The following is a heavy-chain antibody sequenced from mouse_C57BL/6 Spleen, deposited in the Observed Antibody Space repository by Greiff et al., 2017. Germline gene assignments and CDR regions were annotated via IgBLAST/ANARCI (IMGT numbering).Heavy chain of an antibody. Sequence: VQLQQSGPELVKPGASVKISCKASGYAFSSSWMNWVKQRPGKGLEWIGRIYPGDGDTNYNGKFKGKATLTADKSSSTAYMQRSSLTSEDSAVYFCAKATMVTTRWFAYWGQGTLVTVSA. CDR3: AKATMVTTRWFAY. CDR1: GYAFSSSW. CDR2: IYPGDGDT. J-gene: IGHJ3*01. V-gene: IGHV1-82*01. D-gene: IGHD2-2*01.